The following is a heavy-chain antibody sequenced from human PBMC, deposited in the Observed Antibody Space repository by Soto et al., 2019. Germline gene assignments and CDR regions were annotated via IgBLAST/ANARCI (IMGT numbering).Heavy chain of an antibody. Sequence: PGGSLRLSCAASGFTFSDYGMHWVRQAPGKGLEWVAVISYDGSKKNEADSVKGRFTIARDNSENTLYLQLNSLRAEDTAVYYCARDGQIFPRYLPAYDYTPTVIDHWGQGTMVTVSS. CDR2: ISYDGSKK. CDR1: GFTFSDYG. CDR3: ARDGQIFPRYLPAYDYTPTVIDH. D-gene: IGHD4-4*01. V-gene: IGHV3-30*03. J-gene: IGHJ4*02.